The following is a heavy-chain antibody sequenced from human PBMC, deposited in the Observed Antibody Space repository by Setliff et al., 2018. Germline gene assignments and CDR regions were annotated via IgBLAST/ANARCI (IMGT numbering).Heavy chain of an antibody. Sequence: TLSLTCTVSGSSISSGYIWGWIRQPPGKGLEWVGNIGHTGSINYNPSLKSRLTTSRDTSKNQVSLKLNSVTATDTAVYYCARDLGHGGDSDYWGQGILVTVSS. J-gene: IGHJ4*02. D-gene: IGHD2-21*02. CDR2: IGHTGSI. V-gene: IGHV4-38-2*02. CDR1: GSSISSGYI. CDR3: ARDLGHGGDSDY.